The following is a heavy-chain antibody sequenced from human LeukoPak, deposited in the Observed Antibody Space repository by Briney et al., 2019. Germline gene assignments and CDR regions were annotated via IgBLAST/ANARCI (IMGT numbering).Heavy chain of an antibody. J-gene: IGHJ2*01. CDR3: ARGVYCGSDCYTYFDL. V-gene: IGHV3-23*01. CDR1: GFTFSSYA. Sequence: GGSLRLSCAASGFTFSSYAMSWVRQAPGKGLEWVSAISGSGGSTYYADSVKGRFTISRDNSKNTLYLKMNSLRVEETAVYYCARGVYCGSDCYTYFDLWGRGTLVTVSS. CDR2: ISGSGGST. D-gene: IGHD2-21*02.